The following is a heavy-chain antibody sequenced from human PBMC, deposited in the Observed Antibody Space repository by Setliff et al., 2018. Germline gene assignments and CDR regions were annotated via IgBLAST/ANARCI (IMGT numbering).Heavy chain of an antibody. D-gene: IGHD3-22*01. CDR3: AKDPNYYDSSGYPGYFDY. Sequence: PGGSLRLSCAASGFNFGNYAMTWVRQAPGKGLHWVSSISGSGGFIYAADTAKGRFTISRDNSKNTVFLQMNSLRAEDTAVYYCAKDPNYYDSSGYPGYFDYWGQGTLVTVSS. J-gene: IGHJ4*02. CDR2: ISGSGGFI. CDR1: GFNFGNYA. V-gene: IGHV3-23*01.